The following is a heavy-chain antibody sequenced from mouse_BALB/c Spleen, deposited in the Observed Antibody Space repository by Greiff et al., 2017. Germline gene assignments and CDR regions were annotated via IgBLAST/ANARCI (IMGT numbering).Heavy chain of an antibody. CDR3: ARGGVYGYDGDWYFDV. CDR1: GYTFTSYT. Sequence: QVQLKESGAELARPGASVKMSCKASGYTFTSYTMHWVKQRPGQGLEWIGYINPSSGYTNYNQKFKDKATLTADKSSSTAYMQLSSLTSEDSAVYYCARGGVYGYDGDWYFDVWGAGTTVTVSS. J-gene: IGHJ1*01. V-gene: IGHV1-4*01. CDR2: INPSSGYT. D-gene: IGHD2-2*01.